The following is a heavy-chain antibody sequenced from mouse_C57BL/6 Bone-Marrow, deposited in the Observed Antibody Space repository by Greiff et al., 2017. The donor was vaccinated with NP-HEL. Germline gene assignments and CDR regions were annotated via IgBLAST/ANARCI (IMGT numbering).Heavy chain of an antibody. CDR1: GFTFSSYA. D-gene: IGHD4-1*01. CDR3: ARDRLGRSAWFAY. V-gene: IGHV5-4*01. J-gene: IGHJ3*01. Sequence: EVKLVESGGGLVKPGGSLKLSCAASGFTFSSYAMSWVRQTPEKRLEWVATISDGGSYTYYPDNVKGRFTISRDNAKNNLYLQMSHLKSEDTAMYYCARDRLGRSAWFAYWGQGTLVTVSA. CDR2: ISDGGSYT.